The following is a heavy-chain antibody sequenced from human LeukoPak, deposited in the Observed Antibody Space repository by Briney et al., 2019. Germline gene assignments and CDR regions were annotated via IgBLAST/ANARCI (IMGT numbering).Heavy chain of an antibody. CDR2: INAGNGNT. D-gene: IGHD3-16*01. CDR1: GYTFTNYA. J-gene: IGHJ4*02. CDR3: ARAPGGDY. V-gene: IGHV1-3*01. Sequence: GASVKVSCKASGYTFTNYAMHWVRQAPGQSLEWMGWINAGNGNTKYSQKFQGRVTITRDTSASTVYMEVSSLRSEDTAVYYCARAPGGDYWGQGTLVTVSS.